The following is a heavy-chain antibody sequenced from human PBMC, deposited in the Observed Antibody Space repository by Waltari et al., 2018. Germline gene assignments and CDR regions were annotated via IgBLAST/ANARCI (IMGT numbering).Heavy chain of an antibody. CDR1: VTTFSRYA. V-gene: IGHV1-69*11. J-gene: IGHJ4*02. CDR3: ARGPIVGATFDY. CDR2: IIPVLGRT. D-gene: IGHD1-26*01. Sequence: QVPLLQSGAGVQQTGSSVRVSCKAAVTTFSRYAISWVRQAPGQGLEWMGGIIPVLGRTSYAQRFEGRVTVTADESTNTAYMDLTSLRSEDTAMYYCARGPIVGATFDYWGQGTLVTVSS.